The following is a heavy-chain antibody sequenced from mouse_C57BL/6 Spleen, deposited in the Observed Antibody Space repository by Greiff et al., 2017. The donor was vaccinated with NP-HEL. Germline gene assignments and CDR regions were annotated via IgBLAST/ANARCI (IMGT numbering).Heavy chain of an antibody. CDR3: ARAYDYVVAY. V-gene: IGHV5-4*01. Sequence: EVQLVESGGGLVKPGGSLKLSCAASGFTFSSYAMSWVRQTPEKRLEWVATISDGGSYTYYPDNVKGRFTISRDNAKNNLYLQMSHLKSEDTAMYYCARAYDYVVAYWGQGTLVTVSA. J-gene: IGHJ3*01. CDR1: GFTFSSYA. CDR2: ISDGGSYT. D-gene: IGHD2-4*01.